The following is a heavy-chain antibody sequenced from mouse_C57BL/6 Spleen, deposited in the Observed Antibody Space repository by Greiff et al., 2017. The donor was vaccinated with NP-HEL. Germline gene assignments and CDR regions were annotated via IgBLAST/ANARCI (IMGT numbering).Heavy chain of an antibody. V-gene: IGHV3-6*01. CDR1: GYSITSGYY. J-gene: IGHJ1*03. CDR2: ISYDGSN. Sequence: DVQLQESGPGLVKPSQSLSLTCSVTGYSITSGYYWNWIRQFPGNKLEWMGYISYDGSNNYNPSLKNRISITRDTSKNQFFLKLNSVTTEDTATYYCAREGITTVVATGYFDVWGTGTTVTVSS. CDR3: AREGITTVVATGYFDV. D-gene: IGHD1-1*01.